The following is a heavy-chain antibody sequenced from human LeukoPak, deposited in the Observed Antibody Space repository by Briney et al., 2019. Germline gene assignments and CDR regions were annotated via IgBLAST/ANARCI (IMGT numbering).Heavy chain of an antibody. J-gene: IGHJ4*02. CDR2: IFHSGST. CDR3: ARTPVATYFDY. D-gene: IGHD5-12*01. V-gene: IGHV4-59*01. CDR1: GGSISTYY. Sequence: SETLSLTCTVSGGSISTYYWSWIRQPTGKGLEWIGYIFHSGSTYYNPFLKSRVTISGDTSKNQFSLKLTSVTAADTAVYYCARTPVATYFDYWGQGTLVTVSS.